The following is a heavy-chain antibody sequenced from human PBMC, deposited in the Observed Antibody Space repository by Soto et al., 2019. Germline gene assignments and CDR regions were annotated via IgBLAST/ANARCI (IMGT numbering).Heavy chain of an antibody. CDR2: IYYTGST. D-gene: IGHD6-13*01. V-gene: IGHV4-59*01. CDR3: AKYRRTEAEGFTLDY. CDR1: VDSINNYY. J-gene: IGHJ4*02. Sequence: SETLSLTCTFSVDSINNYYWSCIREPPGKRLEWIGYIYYTGSTTYNPSLESRVTMSVDTSKNQFSLKLNSVNAADTAVYYCAKYRRTEAEGFTLDYWGRGTLVNLSS.